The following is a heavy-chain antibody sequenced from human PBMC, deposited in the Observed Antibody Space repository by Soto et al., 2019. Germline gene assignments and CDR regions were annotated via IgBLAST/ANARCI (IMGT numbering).Heavy chain of an antibody. J-gene: IGHJ6*02. CDR2: IYTSGST. CDR1: GGSISSYY. D-gene: IGHD2-15*01. Sequence: ETLSLTCTVSGGSISSYYWSWIRQPAGKGLEWIGRIYTSGSTNYNPSLKSRVTMSVDTSKNQFSLKLSSVTAADTAVYYCAGGEDIVVVGSYGMDVWGQGTTVPSP. V-gene: IGHV4-4*07. CDR3: AGGEDIVVVGSYGMDV.